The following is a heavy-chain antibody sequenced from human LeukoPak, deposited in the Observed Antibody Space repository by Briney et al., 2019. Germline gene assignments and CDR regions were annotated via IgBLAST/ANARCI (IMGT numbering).Heavy chain of an antibody. V-gene: IGHV1-18*01. CDR2: ISAYNGNT. CDR3: ARAQYSGYDYGYFDY. Sequence: ASVKVSCKASGYTFTSYGISWVRQAPGQGLEWMGWISAYNGNTSYAQKLQGRVTMTTDTSTSTAYMELRSLRSDDTAVYYCARAQYSGYDYGYFDYWGQGTLVTVSS. CDR1: GYTFTSYG. J-gene: IGHJ4*02. D-gene: IGHD5-12*01.